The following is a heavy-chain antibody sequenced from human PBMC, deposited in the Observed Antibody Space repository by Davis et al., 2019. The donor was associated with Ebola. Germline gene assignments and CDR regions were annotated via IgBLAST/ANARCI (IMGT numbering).Heavy chain of an antibody. CDR3: ARAPPLYSSGWYLPY. J-gene: IGHJ4*02. CDR1: GFTFSSYA. CDR2: ISTNGETT. D-gene: IGHD6-19*01. Sequence: PGGSLRLSCSASGFTFSSYAMHWVRQAPGKGLESVARISTNGETTYYADSVKGRFTISRDNSKNTLYLQMNSLRAEDTAVYYCARAPPLYSSGWYLPYWGQGTLVTVSS. V-gene: IGHV3-64*04.